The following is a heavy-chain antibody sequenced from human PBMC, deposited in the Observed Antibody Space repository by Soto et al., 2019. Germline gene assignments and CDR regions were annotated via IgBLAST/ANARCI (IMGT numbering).Heavy chain of an antibody. CDR2: IYKSATT. V-gene: IGHV4-30-4*01. D-gene: IGHD7-27*01. CDR3: ARGRYCLTGRCFPNWFDS. J-gene: IGHJ5*01. CDR1: GDSISNLDYF. Sequence: PSETLSLTCSVSGDSISNLDYFWAWIRQPPGQALEYIGYIYKSATTYYNPSFASRVAISVYTSKSQFSLNVTSVTAADTAVYFCARGRYCLTGRCFPNWFDSWGQGALVTVSS.